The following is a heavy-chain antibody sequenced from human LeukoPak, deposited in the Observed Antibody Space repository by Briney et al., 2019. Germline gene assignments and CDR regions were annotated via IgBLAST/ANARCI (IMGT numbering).Heavy chain of an antibody. CDR2: SGSGGDT. D-gene: IGHD4/OR15-4a*01. CDR1: GFTFSSYA. J-gene: IGHJ4*02. CDR3: AKARGATYGTYYFDY. Sequence: GSLILSCAASGFTFSSYAMNWVRQAPGKGLEWVSISGSGGDTYYADSVKGRFTISRDNSKNTLYLQMNSLRAEDTAVYYCAKARGATYGTYYFDYWGQGTLVTVSS. V-gene: IGHV3-23*01.